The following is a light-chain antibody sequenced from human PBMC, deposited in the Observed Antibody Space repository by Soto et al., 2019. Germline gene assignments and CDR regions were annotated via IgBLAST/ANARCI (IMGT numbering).Light chain of an antibody. Sequence: SVLTKPASLSGSPGQSITISCTGTSSDVGDYDYVSWYQQHPGKAPKLIIYEVSDRPSGVSNRFSGSKSANTASLTISGLQAEEEADYFCSSYTSSRSLVFGTGTKLTVL. CDR2: EVS. CDR1: SSDVGDYDY. CDR3: SSYTSSRSLV. J-gene: IGLJ1*01. V-gene: IGLV2-14*01.